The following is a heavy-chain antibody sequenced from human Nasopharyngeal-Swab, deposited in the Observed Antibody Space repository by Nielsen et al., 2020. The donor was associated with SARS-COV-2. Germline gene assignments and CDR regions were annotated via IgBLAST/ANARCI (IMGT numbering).Heavy chain of an antibody. J-gene: IGHJ4*02. CDR1: GFTFDDYT. Sequence: GGSLRRSCAASGFTFDDYTMHWVRQAPGKGLEWVSLISWDGGSTYYADSVKGRFTISRDNSKNSLYLQMNSLRTEDTALYYCAKGGQEGAPYFDYWGQGTLVTVSS. V-gene: IGHV3-43*01. CDR3: AKGGQEGAPYFDY. D-gene: IGHD3-16*01. CDR2: ISWDGGST.